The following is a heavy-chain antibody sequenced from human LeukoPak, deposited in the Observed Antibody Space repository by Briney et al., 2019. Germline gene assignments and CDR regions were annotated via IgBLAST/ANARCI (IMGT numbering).Heavy chain of an antibody. V-gene: IGHV1-2*02. CDR1: GYTFNGYY. D-gene: IGHD4-23*01. J-gene: IGHJ4*02. Sequence: ASVTVSCTASGYTFNGYYMHWVRQAPGQGLEWMGWINPNRGGTNYAQTFQGRVTMTRDTSISTADMELNRLRSDDTAMYYCARESAPTNGGNSGLHYWGQGTLVTVSS. CDR2: INPNRGGT. CDR3: ARESAPTNGGNSGLHY.